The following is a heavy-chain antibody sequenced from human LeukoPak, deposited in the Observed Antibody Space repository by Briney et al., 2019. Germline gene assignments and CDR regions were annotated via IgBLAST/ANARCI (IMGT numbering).Heavy chain of an antibody. Sequence: SETLSLTCTVSGGSISGSSYFWGWIRQPPGKGLEWIGSIYYSGSTYYNPSPKSRVTISVAKNQFSLKLSSVTAADTAVYYCARRYGPWGQGTLVTVSS. V-gene: IGHV4-39*01. D-gene: IGHD3-16*01. CDR1: GGSISGSSYF. CDR3: ARRYGP. J-gene: IGHJ5*02. CDR2: IYYSGST.